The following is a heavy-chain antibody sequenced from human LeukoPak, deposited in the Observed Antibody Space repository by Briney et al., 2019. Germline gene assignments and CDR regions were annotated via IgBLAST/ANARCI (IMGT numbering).Heavy chain of an antibody. D-gene: IGHD3-3*01. Sequence: TGGSLRRSCGASGFTFSSYAMSWVRQAPGKGLEWVSAISGSGGSTYYADSVKGRFTISRDNSKNTLYLQMNSLRAEDTAVYYCAKTYYDFWSGYSYYFDYWGQGTLVTVSS. CDR1: GFTFSSYA. CDR3: AKTYYDFWSGYSYYFDY. CDR2: ISGSGGST. V-gene: IGHV3-23*01. J-gene: IGHJ4*02.